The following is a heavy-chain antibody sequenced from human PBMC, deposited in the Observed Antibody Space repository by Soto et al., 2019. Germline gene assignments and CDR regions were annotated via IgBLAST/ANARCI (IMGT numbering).Heavy chain of an antibody. D-gene: IGHD6-13*01. CDR3: ARARIAGNWFDP. V-gene: IGHV4-39*01. Sequence: SETLSLTCTVSGGSISSSSYYWGWIRQPPGKWLEWIGSIYYSGSTYYNPSLKSRVTISVDTSKNQFSLKLSSVTAADTAVYYCARARIAGNWFDPWGQGTLVTVYS. CDR1: GGSISSSSYY. CDR2: IYYSGST. J-gene: IGHJ5*02.